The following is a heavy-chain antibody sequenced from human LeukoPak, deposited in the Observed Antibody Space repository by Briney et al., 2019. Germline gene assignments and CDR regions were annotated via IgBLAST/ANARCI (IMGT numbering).Heavy chain of an antibody. D-gene: IGHD3-10*01. V-gene: IGHV3-53*01. CDR2: IYSGGGT. CDR3: ASSVYSGSPTKSFDY. CDR1: GFTVSSQY. J-gene: IGHJ4*02. Sequence: PGGSLRLSCAASGFTVSSQYMNWVRQAPGKGLEWLSVIYSGGGTYYADSVNGRFTISRDNSKNTMYLQMNSLRADDTAVYYCASSVYSGSPTKSFDYWGQGTLVTVSS.